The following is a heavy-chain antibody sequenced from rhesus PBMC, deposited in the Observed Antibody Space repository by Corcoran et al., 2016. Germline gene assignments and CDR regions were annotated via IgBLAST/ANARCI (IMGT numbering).Heavy chain of an antibody. D-gene: IGHD5-42*01. V-gene: IGHV4S14*01. CDR2: IYCRGGSN. CDR3: ARVGSSWSEWDTVGTEWYFDL. J-gene: IGHJ2*01. Sequence: QVQLQESGPGLVKPSETLSLTCAVSGYSISSGYYWGWIRQPPGKGLEWIGRIYCRGGSNYLNPSLKRRVTLSVDTSKIQFSLKLSSVTAADTAVDYCARVGSSWSEWDTVGTEWYFDLWGPGTPITISS. CDR1: GYSISSGYY.